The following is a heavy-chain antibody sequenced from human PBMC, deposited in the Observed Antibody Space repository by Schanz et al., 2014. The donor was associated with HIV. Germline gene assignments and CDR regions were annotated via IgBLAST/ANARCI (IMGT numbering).Heavy chain of an antibody. Sequence: QVQLVQSGAEVKKPGSSVKVSCKASGDTFTNYAITWVRQAPGQGLEWMGGINPYSGGTKYAKKFQGRVTMTRDTSISTANMELSSLRFDDTAVYFCARENWHYDHWGQGTLVSVSS. CDR3: ARENWHYDH. V-gene: IGHV1-2*02. D-gene: IGHD1-7*01. CDR2: INPYSGGT. J-gene: IGHJ5*02. CDR1: GDTFTNYA.